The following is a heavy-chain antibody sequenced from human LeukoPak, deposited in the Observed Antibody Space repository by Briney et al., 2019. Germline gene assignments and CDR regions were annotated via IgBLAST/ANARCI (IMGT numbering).Heavy chain of an antibody. D-gene: IGHD3-22*01. J-gene: IGHJ4*02. CDR2: ISYDGSNK. CDR1: GFTFSSYA. CDR3: GRAHEAYYDVRGY. V-gene: IGHV3-30-3*01. Sequence: PGGSLRLSCAASGFTFSSYAMHWVRQAPGKGLEWVAVISYDGSNKYYADSVKGRFTISRDNSKNTLYLQMNSLRAEDTAVYYCGRAHEAYYDVRGYWGQGPLVTVSS.